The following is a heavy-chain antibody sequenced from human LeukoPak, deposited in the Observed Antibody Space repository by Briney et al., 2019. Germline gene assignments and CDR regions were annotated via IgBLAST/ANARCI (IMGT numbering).Heavy chain of an antibody. D-gene: IGHD2-2*01. CDR3: ARVSAAMVSYDY. V-gene: IGHV4-34*01. J-gene: IGHJ4*02. Sequence: SETLSLTCAVYGGSFSGYYWSWIRQPPGKGLEWIGEINHSGSTNYNPSLKSRVTISVDTSKNQFSLKLSSVTAADTAVYYYARVSAAMVSYDYWGQGTLVTVSS. CDR1: GGSFSGYY. CDR2: INHSGST.